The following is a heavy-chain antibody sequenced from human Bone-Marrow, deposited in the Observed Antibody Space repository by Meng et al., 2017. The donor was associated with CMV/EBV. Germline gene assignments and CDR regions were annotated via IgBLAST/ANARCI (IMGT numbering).Heavy chain of an antibody. CDR3: ARINPESYGYYYYYGMDV. CDR2: IDWDDDK. V-gene: IGHV2-70*20. Sequence: SGPTLVKPTQTLTLTCTFSGFSLSTSGMCVSWVRQPPGKALEWLALIDWDDDKYYSTSLKTRLTISKDTSKNQVVLTMTNMDPVDTATYYCARINPESYGYYYYYGMDVWGQGTLVTVSS. CDR1: GFSLSTSGMC. D-gene: IGHD3-10*01. J-gene: IGHJ6*02.